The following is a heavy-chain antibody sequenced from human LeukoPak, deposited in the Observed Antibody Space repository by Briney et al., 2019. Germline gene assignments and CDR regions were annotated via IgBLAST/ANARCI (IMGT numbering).Heavy chain of an antibody. V-gene: IGHV1-2*02. Sequence: ASVKVSCKASGYTFTGYYMHWVRQAPGQGLEWMGWINPNSGGTNYAQKFQGRVTMTSDTSISTAYMELSRLRSDDTAVYYCARTPTTVTTWDHWGQGTLVTVSS. D-gene: IGHD4-17*01. J-gene: IGHJ4*02. CDR1: GYTFTGYY. CDR2: INPNSGGT. CDR3: ARTPTTVTTWDH.